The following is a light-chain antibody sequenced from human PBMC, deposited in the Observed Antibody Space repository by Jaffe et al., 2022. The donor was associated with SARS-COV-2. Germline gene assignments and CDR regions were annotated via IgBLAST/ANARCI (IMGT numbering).Light chain of an antibody. V-gene: IGKV4-1*01. CDR2: WAS. CDR3: QQYYTTPYT. CDR1: QSILNNSNNKNY. J-gene: IGKJ2*01. Sequence: DIVMTQSPDSPAVSLGERATINCKSSQSILNNSNNKNYLAWYQHKPGQPPKLLIYWASTRESGVPDRFSGSGSGTDFTLTITSLQADDVAVYYCQQYYTTPYTFGQGTKLEIK.